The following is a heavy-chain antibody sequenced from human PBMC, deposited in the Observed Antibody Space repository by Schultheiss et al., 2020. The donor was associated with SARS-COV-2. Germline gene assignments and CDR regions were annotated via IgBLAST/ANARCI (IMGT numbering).Heavy chain of an antibody. CDR1: GFTFRNYG. Sequence: GGSLRLSCAASGFTFRNYGMHWVRQAPGKGLEWVAVISYDGSNKYYADSVKGRFTISRDNSKNTLYLQMNTLRAEDTAVYYCARTPTREGGNNHGYSSSWYYYYYGMDVWGQGTTVTVSS. D-gene: IGHD6-13*01. V-gene: IGHV3-30*03. J-gene: IGHJ6*02. CDR3: ARTPTREGGNNHGYSSSWYYYYYGMDV. CDR2: ISYDGSNK.